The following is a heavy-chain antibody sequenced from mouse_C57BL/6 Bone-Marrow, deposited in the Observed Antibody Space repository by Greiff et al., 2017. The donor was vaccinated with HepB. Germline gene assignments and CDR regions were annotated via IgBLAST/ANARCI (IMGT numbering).Heavy chain of an antibody. V-gene: IGHV1-55*01. Sequence: QVQLQQPGAELVKPGASVKMSCKASGYTFTSYWITWVKQRPGQGLEWIGDIYPGSGSTNYNEKFKSKATLTVDTSSSTAYMQLSSLTSEDSAVYYGARYGITKAWFAYWGQGTLVTVSA. CDR1: GYTFTSYW. J-gene: IGHJ3*01. CDR3: ARYGITKAWFAY. CDR2: IYPGSGST. D-gene: IGHD2-4*01.